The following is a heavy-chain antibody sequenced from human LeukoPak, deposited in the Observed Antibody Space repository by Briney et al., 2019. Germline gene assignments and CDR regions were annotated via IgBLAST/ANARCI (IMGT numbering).Heavy chain of an antibody. CDR2: ISYDGSNK. CDR1: GFTFSSYG. V-gene: IGHV3-30*18. CDR3: AKDMSSGWYIFDY. D-gene: IGHD6-19*01. J-gene: IGHJ4*02. Sequence: GGSLRLSCAASGFTFSSYGMHWVRQAPGKGLEWVAVISYDGSNKYYADSVKGRFTISRDNAKNSLYLQMSSLRAEDTALYYCAKDMSSGWYIFDYWGQGTLVTVSS.